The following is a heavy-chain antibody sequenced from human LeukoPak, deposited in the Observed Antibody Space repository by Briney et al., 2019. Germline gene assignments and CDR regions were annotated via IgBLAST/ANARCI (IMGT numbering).Heavy chain of an antibody. J-gene: IGHJ6*03. CDR2: INPSGGST. V-gene: IGHV1-46*01. CDR3: ARGRGSGWYDYYYYYMDV. CDR1: GYTFISYG. Sequence: ASVKVSCKASGYTFISYGISWVRQAPGEGLEWMGIINPSGGSTSYAQKFQGRVTMTRDMSTSTVYMELSSLRSEDTAVYHCARGRGSGWYDYYYYYMDVWGKGTTVTISS. D-gene: IGHD6-19*01.